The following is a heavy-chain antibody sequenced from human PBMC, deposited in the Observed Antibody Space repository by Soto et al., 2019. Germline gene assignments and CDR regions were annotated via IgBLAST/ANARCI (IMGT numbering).Heavy chain of an antibody. CDR1: GFSLSPSGVG. D-gene: IGHD5-18*01. V-gene: IGHV2-5*02. CDR3: AHLPWKQLWPRAPVVN. Sequence: SGPTLVNPTQTLTLTCTSSGFSLSPSGVGVGWIRQPPGKALEWLGIIFWDDDKRYRPSLRSRLTITKDTSKNQLVLTMTNMDPLDTATYYCAHLPWKQLWPRAPVVNWGQGTPVTVSS. J-gene: IGHJ4*02. CDR2: IFWDDDK.